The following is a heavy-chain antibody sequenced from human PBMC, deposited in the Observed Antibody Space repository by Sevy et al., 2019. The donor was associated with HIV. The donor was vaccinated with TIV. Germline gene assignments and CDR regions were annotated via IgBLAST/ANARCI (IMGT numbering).Heavy chain of an antibody. Sequence: GGSLRLSCAASGFTFSSYAMHWVRQAPGKGLEWVAVISYDVSNKYYADSVKGRFTISRDNSKNTLYLQMNSLRTEDTAVYYCARDRGSGKNVFFDYWGQGTLVTVSS. J-gene: IGHJ4*02. CDR3: ARDRGSGKNVFFDY. CDR2: ISYDVSNK. D-gene: IGHD3-10*01. CDR1: GFTFSSYA. V-gene: IGHV3-30-3*01.